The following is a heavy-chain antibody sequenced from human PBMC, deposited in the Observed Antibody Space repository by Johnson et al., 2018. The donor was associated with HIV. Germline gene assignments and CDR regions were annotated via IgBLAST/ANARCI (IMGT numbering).Heavy chain of an antibody. CDR1: GFTFSSYA. CDR3: HNPSSWSPSGDFDI. Sequence: VQLVESGGGVVRPGGSLRLSCAASGFTFSSYAMYWVRQAPGKGLEWVAVISYDGSKKYYADTVKGRFTISRDNSKNTLYLQMNSLRAEDTAVYYCHNPSSWSPSGDFDIWGQGTMVTVSS. V-gene: IGHV3-30*04. J-gene: IGHJ3*02. D-gene: IGHD6-13*01. CDR2: ISYDGSKK.